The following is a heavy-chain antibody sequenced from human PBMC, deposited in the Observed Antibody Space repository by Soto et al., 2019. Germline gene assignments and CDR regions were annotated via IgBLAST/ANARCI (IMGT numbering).Heavy chain of an antibody. CDR1: GFTFSSYS. Sequence: EVQLVESGGGLVKPGGSLRLSCAASGFTFSSYSMNWVRQAPGKGLEWVSSISSSSSYIYYADSVKGRFTISRDNAKNSLYLQMNSLRAEDTAVYYCAREGYCSGGSCYSGYYYYGMDVWGQGTTVTVSS. D-gene: IGHD2-15*01. CDR3: AREGYCSGGSCYSGYYYYGMDV. J-gene: IGHJ6*02. V-gene: IGHV3-21*01. CDR2: ISSSSSYI.